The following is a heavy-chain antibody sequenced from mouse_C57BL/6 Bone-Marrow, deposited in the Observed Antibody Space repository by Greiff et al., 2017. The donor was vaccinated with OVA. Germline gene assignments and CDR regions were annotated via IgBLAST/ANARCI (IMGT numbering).Heavy chain of an antibody. D-gene: IGHD2-2*01. Sequence: VQLQQSGAELARPGASVKLSCKASGYTFTSYGISWVKQRTGQGLEWIGEIYPRSGNTYYNEKFKGKATLTAAKSSSTAYMEHRSLTTEDSAVYFFAKGGNYGNDEFAYWGQGTLVTVSA. V-gene: IGHV1-81*01. CDR2: IYPRSGNT. J-gene: IGHJ3*01. CDR1: GYTFTSYG. CDR3: AKGGNYGNDEFAY.